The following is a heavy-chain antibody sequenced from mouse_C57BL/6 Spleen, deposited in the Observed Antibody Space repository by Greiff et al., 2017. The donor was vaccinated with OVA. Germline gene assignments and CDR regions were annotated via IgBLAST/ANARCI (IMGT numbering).Heavy chain of an antibody. CDR1: GFNIKDYY. V-gene: IGHV14-4*01. CDR2: IDPENGDT. J-gene: IGHJ2*01. Sequence: VQLQQSGAELVRPGASVKLSCTASGFNIKDYYMHWVKQRPEQGLEWIGWIDPENGDTEYASKFQGKANITADTSSHTAYLQLSSLTAEDTAVYYCTTRDYWGQGTTLTVSS. CDR3: TTRDY.